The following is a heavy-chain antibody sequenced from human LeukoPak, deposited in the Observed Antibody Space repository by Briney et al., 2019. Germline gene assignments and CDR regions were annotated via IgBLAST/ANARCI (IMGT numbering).Heavy chain of an antibody. V-gene: IGHV4-31*03. CDR3: ARGDERYCSSTSCPWGVDY. Sequence: PSQTLSLTYTVSGGSISSGGYYWSWIRQHPGKGLEWIGYIYYSGSTYYNPSLKSRVTISVDTSKNQFSLKLSSVTAADTAVYYCARGDERYCSSTSCPWGVDYWGQGTLVTVSS. J-gene: IGHJ4*02. CDR1: GGSISSGGYY. CDR2: IYYSGST. D-gene: IGHD2-2*01.